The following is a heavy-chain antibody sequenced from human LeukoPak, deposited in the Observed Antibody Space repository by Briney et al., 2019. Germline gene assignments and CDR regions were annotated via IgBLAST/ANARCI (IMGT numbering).Heavy chain of an antibody. D-gene: IGHD3-22*01. CDR3: TSHYFDAFVYYPSDH. V-gene: IGHV3-23*01. J-gene: IGHJ4*02. Sequence: GGSLRLSCAASGFTFSSYAMSWVRQAPGKGLEWVSAISGSGGSTYYADSVKGRFTISRDDSKNTAYLQMSSLKPEDTAIYYCTSHYFDAFVYYPSDHWGQGTLVTVSS. CDR2: ISGSGGST. CDR1: GFTFSSYA.